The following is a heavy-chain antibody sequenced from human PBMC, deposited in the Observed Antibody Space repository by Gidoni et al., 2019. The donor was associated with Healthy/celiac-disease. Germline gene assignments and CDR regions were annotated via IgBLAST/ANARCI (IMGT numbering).Heavy chain of an antibody. D-gene: IGHD6-13*01. CDR1: GFTFAYYA. CDR2: ISWNSGSI. V-gene: IGHV3-9*01. Sequence: VQLLESGGGLVQPGRSLRLSCAASGFTFAYYAMHWVRQATGKGLEWVSGISWNSGSIGYADSVKGRFTISRDNAKNSLYLQMNSLRAEDTALYYCAKDIVGSSWYRYYYYYGMDVWGQGTTVTVSS. CDR3: AKDIVGSSWYRYYYYYGMDV. J-gene: IGHJ6*02.